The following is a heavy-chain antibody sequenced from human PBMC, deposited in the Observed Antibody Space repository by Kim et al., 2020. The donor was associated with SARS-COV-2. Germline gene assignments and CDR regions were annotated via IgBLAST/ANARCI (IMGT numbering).Heavy chain of an antibody. Sequence: AISVKSRITINPDTSKTQFSLQLNSVTPEDTAVYYCARDRGGYDYDAFDIWGQGTMVTVSS. D-gene: IGHD5-12*01. J-gene: IGHJ3*02. V-gene: IGHV6-1*01. CDR3: ARDRGGYDYDAFDI.